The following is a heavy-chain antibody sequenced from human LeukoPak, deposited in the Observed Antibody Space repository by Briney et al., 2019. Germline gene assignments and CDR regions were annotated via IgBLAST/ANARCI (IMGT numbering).Heavy chain of an antibody. V-gene: IGHV4-30-4*08. CDR3: VRVGYDFWSGSREAFDI. Sequence: SQTLSLTCTVSGGSISSGDYYWSWIRQPPGKGLEWIGYIYYSGSTYYNPSLKSRVTISVDTSKNQFSLKLSSVTAADTAVYYCVRVGYDFWSGSREAFDIWGQRTMVTVSS. D-gene: IGHD3-3*01. CDR2: IYYSGST. J-gene: IGHJ3*02. CDR1: GGSISSGDYY.